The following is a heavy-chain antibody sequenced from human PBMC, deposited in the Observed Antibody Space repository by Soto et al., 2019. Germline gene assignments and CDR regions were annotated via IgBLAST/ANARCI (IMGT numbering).Heavy chain of an antibody. CDR1: GGTFSRYS. CDR3: ARDLAGNDYFDY. J-gene: IGHJ4*02. Sequence: ASVKVSCKISGGTFSRYSISWVRQAPGQGLEWMGGINPICGTTNYAQKFQDRVTITRDASTSTAYMELSNLRSDDTAVYYCARDLAGNDYFDYWGQETLVTVSS. V-gene: IGHV1-69*05. D-gene: IGHD6-19*01. CDR2: INPICGTT.